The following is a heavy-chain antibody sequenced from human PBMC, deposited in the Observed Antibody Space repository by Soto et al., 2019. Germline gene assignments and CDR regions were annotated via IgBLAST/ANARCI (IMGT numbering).Heavy chain of an antibody. CDR3: ARAEVTAIFDY. CDR1: GGSISSGDYY. D-gene: IGHD2-21*02. CDR2: IYYSGST. Sequence: QVQLQESGPGLVKPSQTLSLTCTVSGGSISSGDYYWSWIRQPPGKGLEGIGYIYYSGSTYYNPSLNSRVTISVDRSKNQFSLKLSSVTAADTAVYYCARAEVTAIFDYWGQGTLVTVSS. J-gene: IGHJ4*02. V-gene: IGHV4-30-4*01.